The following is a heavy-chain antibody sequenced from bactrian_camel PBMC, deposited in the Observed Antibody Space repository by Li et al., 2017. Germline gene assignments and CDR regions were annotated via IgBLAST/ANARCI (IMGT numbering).Heavy chain of an antibody. CDR2: ISSDGRT. D-gene: IGHD6*01. CDR1: GSIFSMCA. Sequence: HVQLVESGGGSVRAGGSLKLSCVVSGSIFSMCAMGWYRQAPGKQPLERELIASISSDGRTYNLESVKGRFTISQDNARNTVYLQMNNLKPDDTAVYYCVAVEYGGSLYARQKSCTSDLVVSYWGQGTQVTVS. CDR3: VAVEYGGSLYARQKSCTSDLVVSY. V-gene: IGHV3S53*01. J-gene: IGHJ4*01.